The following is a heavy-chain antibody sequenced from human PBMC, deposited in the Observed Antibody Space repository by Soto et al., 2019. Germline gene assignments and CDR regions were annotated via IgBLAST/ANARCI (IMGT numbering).Heavy chain of an antibody. V-gene: IGHV3-73*01. Sequence: GGSLRLSCAASGFTFSGSAMHWVRQASGKGLEWVGRIRSKANSYATAYAASVKGRFTISRDDSKNTAYLQMNSLKTEDTAVYYCTMGAREKYYFGYWGQGTLVTVSS. CDR2: IRSKANSYAT. J-gene: IGHJ4*02. CDR1: GFTFSGSA. CDR3: TMGAREKYYFGY. D-gene: IGHD1-26*01.